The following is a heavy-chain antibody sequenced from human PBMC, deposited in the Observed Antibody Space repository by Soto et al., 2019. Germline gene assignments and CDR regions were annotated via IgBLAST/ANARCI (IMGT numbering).Heavy chain of an antibody. CDR1: GGTFSSYA. D-gene: IGHD6-6*01. Sequence: ASVKVSCKASGGTFSSYAISWVLQAPGQGVEWMGGIIPIFGTANYAQKFQGRVTITADESTSTAYMELSSLRSEDTAVYYCASGAARPHYYYYGMDVWGQGTTVTVSS. CDR2: IIPIFGTA. CDR3: ASGAARPHYYYYGMDV. V-gene: IGHV1-69*13. J-gene: IGHJ6*02.